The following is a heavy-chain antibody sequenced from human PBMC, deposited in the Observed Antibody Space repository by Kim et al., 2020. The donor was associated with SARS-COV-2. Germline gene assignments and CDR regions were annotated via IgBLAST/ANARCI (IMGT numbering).Heavy chain of an antibody. J-gene: IGHJ4*02. D-gene: IGHD6-13*01. CDR3: ARKYSSSWSFDY. Sequence: VNSVKGRFTISGDTSRDTLHLQMNSLGAEDTAIYYCARKYSSSWSFDYWGQGTLVTVSS. V-gene: IGHV3-23*01.